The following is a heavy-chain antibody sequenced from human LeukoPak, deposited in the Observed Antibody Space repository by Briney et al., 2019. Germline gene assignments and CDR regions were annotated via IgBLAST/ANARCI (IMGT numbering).Heavy chain of an antibody. J-gene: IGHJ4*02. CDR2: IKQDGSEK. V-gene: IGHV3-7*01. CDR3: ARGPEDDSSGYYFFY. D-gene: IGHD3-22*01. Sequence: GGSLRLSGAASGFTFSSYWMSWVRQAPGKGLEWVANIKQDGSEKYYVDSVKGRLTISRDNAKNSLYLQMNSLRAEDTAVYYCARGPEDDSSGYYFFYWGQGTLVTVSS. CDR1: GFTFSSYW.